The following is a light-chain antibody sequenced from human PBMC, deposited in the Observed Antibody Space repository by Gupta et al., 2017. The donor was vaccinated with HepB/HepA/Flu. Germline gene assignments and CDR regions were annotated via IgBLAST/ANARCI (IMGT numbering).Light chain of an antibody. J-gene: IGLJ1*01. CDR2: RIN. CDR3: AACDDSLNSQGYV. Sequence: QSVLTQPPSASGTPGQRVTISCSGSSSNIGSTTVNWYQQLPGTAPKPLIHRINQRPSGVPDRFSGSKSGNSASLAISGLQAEDEADYYGAACDDSLNSQGYVFGTGTKVTVL. V-gene: IGLV1-44*01. CDR1: SSNIGSTT.